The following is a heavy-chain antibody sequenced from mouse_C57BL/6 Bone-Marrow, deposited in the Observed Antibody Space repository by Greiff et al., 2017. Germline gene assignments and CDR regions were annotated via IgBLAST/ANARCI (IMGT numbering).Heavy chain of an antibody. Sequence: VQLKQSGPELVKPGASVKISCKASGYTFTDYYMNWVKQSHGKSLEWIGDINPNNGGTSYNQKFKGKATLTVDKSSSPAYMELRSLTSEYSAVYDYARARQGPYFDYWGKGTTLTVSS. CDR3: ARARQGPYFDY. J-gene: IGHJ2*01. CDR2: INPNNGGT. CDR1: GYTFTDYY. D-gene: IGHD3-2*01. V-gene: IGHV1-26*01.